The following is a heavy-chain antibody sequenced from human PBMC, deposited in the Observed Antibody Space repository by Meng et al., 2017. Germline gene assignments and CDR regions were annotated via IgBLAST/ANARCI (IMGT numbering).Heavy chain of an antibody. J-gene: IGHJ4*02. Sequence: GRLGQSGVGVKTPGSPVKVSCKPSGYNFPDYYIHWVRRAPGQGLEWMGRINPKSGDTHYAQKFQARVTMTGDTSISTAYMELSGLRSDDTAMYYCARDEDISAAGKLFGDYWGQGTLVTVSS. D-gene: IGHD6-25*01. CDR3: ARDEDISAAGKLFGDY. V-gene: IGHV1-2*06. CDR1: GYNFPDYY. CDR2: INPKSGDT.